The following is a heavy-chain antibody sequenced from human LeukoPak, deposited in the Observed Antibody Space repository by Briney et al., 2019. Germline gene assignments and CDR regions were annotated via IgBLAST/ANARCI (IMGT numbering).Heavy chain of an antibody. D-gene: IGHD2-15*01. J-gene: IGHJ3*02. CDR3: ARVGCSGGSCYHDAFDI. CDR2: ISSSSSYI. Sequence: GGSLRLSCAASGFTFISYSMNWVRQAPGKGLEWVSSISSSSSYIYYADSVKGRFTISRDNAKNSLYLQMNSLRAEDTAVYYCARVGCSGGSCYHDAFDIWGQATMVTVSS. CDR1: GFTFISYS. V-gene: IGHV3-21*01.